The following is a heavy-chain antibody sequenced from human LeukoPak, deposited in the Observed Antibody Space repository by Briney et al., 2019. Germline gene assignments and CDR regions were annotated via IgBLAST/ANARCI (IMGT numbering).Heavy chain of an antibody. CDR3: ARRYCSSTSCYHP. CDR1: GYTFTGYY. V-gene: IGHV1-2*02. CDR2: INPNSGGT. Sequence: GASVKVSCKASGYTFTGYYMHWVRQAPGQGLEWMGWINPNSGGTNYAQKFQGRVTMTRDTSISTAYMELSGLRSDDTAVYYCARRYCSSTSCYHPWGQGTLVTVSS. D-gene: IGHD2-2*01. J-gene: IGHJ5*02.